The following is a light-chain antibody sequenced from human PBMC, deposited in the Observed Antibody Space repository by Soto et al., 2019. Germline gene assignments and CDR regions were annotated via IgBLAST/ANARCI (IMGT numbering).Light chain of an antibody. Sequence: EVVMTQSPATLSAFPGERATLSCRASQSVTSDLAWSQQTPGQAPRLLIYATSTRATGIPARFSGSGSGTEFTLTISSLQSDDFAIYYCQHYNKWPPMYTFGQGTKLEIK. CDR2: ATS. CDR3: QHYNKWPPMYT. CDR1: QSVTSD. J-gene: IGKJ2*01. V-gene: IGKV3-15*01.